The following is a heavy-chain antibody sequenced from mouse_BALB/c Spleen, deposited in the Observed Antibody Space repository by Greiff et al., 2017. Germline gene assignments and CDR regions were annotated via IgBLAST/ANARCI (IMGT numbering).Heavy chain of an antibody. Sequence: VQLVESGPGLVAPSQSLSITCTVSGFSLTSYGVHWVRQPPGQGLEWLGVIWAGGSTNYNSALMSRLSISKDNSKSQVFLKMNSLQTDDTAMYYCARGGDGYLWFAYWGQGTLVTVSA. V-gene: IGHV2-9*02. CDR2: IWAGGST. CDR3: ARGGDGYLWFAY. D-gene: IGHD2-3*01. CDR1: GFSLTSYG. J-gene: IGHJ3*01.